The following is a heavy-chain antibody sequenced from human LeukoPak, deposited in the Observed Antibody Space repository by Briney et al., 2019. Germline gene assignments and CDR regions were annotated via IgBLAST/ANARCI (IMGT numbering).Heavy chain of an antibody. CDR1: GDSVSSNSAA. V-gene: IGHV6-1*01. CDR2: TYYRSKWYN. CDR3: ARGAGIAAADNWFDP. J-gene: IGHJ5*02. D-gene: IGHD6-13*01. Sequence: SQTLSLTCALSGDSVSSNSAAWNWLRQSPSRGLEWLGRTYYRSKWYNDYAVSVKSRITINPDTSKNHFSLQLNSVTPEDTAVYYCARGAGIAAADNWFDPWGQGTLVTVSS.